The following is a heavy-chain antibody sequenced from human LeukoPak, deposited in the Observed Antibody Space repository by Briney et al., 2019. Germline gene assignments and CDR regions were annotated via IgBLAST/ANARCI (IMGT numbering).Heavy chain of an antibody. D-gene: IGHD3-16*01. CDR2: IKQDGSEK. V-gene: IGHV3-7*01. CDR1: GFTFSSYW. J-gene: IGHJ4*02. Sequence: SGGSLRLSCAASGFTFSSYWMSWVRRAPGKGLEWVANIKQDGSEKYYVDSVKGRFTISRDNAKNSLYLQMNSLRTEDTAVYYCARDPLGGSCFDYWGQGTLVTVSS. CDR3: ARDPLGGSCFDY.